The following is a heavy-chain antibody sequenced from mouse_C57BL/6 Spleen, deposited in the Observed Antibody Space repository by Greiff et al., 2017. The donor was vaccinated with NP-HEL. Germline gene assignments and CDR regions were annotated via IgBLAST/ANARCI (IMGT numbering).Heavy chain of an antibody. J-gene: IGHJ3*01. CDR2: IDPSDSYT. CDR1: GYTFTSYW. Sequence: QVQLQQPGAELVRPGTSVKLSCKASGYTFTSYWMHWVKQRPGQGLEWIGVIDPSDSYTNYNQKFKGKATLTVDTSSSPAYMQLSSLTSEDSAVYYCARSTDSNYGGFAYWGQGTLVTVSA. V-gene: IGHV1-59*01. CDR3: ARSTDSNYGGFAY. D-gene: IGHD2-5*01.